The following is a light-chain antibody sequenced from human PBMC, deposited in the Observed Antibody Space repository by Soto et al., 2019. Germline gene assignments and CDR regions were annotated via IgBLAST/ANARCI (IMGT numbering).Light chain of an antibody. CDR3: RQYNNWPLT. CDR2: GAS. J-gene: IGKJ4*01. V-gene: IGKV3-15*01. Sequence: EIVMAQSPATLSVSPGERATLSCRASQSVSSTLAWYQQKPGQAPWLLIYGASTRATGVPARFSGSGSGTEFTLTISSLQSEDFAVYYCRQYNNWPLTFGGGTKVEI. CDR1: QSVSST.